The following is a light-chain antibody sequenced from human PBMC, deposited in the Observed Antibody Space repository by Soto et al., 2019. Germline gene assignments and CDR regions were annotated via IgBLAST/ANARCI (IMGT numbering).Light chain of an antibody. Sequence: EIVMTQSPATLSVSPGERQTLPSRASQSVSSTLAWYQQKPGQAPRILIYGASTRATGIPARFSGSGYGTEFTLTISSLQSEDFAVYYCQQYNNWPRTFGQGTKVDI. CDR3: QQYNNWPRT. CDR2: GAS. J-gene: IGKJ1*01. CDR1: QSVSST. V-gene: IGKV3-15*01.